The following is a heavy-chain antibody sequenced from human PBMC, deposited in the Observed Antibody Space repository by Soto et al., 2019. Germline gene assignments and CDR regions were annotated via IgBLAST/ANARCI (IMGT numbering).Heavy chain of an antibody. Sequence: QVQLVESGGGVVQPGRSLRLSCAASGFTFSSYGMHWVRQAPGKRLEWVAVIWYDGSNKYYADSVKGRFTISRDNSKNTLYLQMNSLRAEDTAVYYCASRTTVDAFDIWGQGTMVTVSS. CDR1: GFTFSSYG. V-gene: IGHV3-33*01. J-gene: IGHJ3*02. CDR2: IWYDGSNK. D-gene: IGHD4-4*01. CDR3: ASRTTVDAFDI.